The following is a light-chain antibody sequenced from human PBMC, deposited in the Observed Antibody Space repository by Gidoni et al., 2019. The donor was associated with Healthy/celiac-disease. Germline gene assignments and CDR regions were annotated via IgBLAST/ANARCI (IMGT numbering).Light chain of an antibody. CDR1: SSNVGGYNY. J-gene: IGLJ2*01. CDR2: DVS. CDR3: SSYTSSSTLEV. Sequence: QSSLTQPASVSGSPGQSLTISCTGTSSNVGGYNYVSWYQQNPGKAPKLMIYDVSNRPSGVSNRFSGSKSGNTASLTISGLQAEDEADYYCSSYTSSSTLEVFGGGTKLTVL. V-gene: IGLV2-14*01.